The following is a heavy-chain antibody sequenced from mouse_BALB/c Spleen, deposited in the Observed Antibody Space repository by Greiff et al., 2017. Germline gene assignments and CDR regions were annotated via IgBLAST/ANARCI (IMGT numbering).Heavy chain of an antibody. D-gene: IGHD2-1*01. CDR1: GYSITSDYA. CDR3: ARGVYYGNFRYYFDY. CDR2: ISYSGST. J-gene: IGHJ2*01. V-gene: IGHV3-2*02. Sequence: EVQGVESGPGLVKPSQSLSLTCTVTGYSITSDYAWNWIRQFPGNKLEWMGYISYSGSTSYNPSLKSRISITRDTSKNQFFLQLNSVTTEDTATYYCARGVYYGNFRYYFDYWGQGTTLTVSS.